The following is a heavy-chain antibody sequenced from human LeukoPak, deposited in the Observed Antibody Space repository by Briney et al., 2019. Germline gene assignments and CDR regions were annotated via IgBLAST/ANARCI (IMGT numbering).Heavy chain of an antibody. Sequence: ASVKVSCKTSGYAFINYALPWVRQAHGQRLEWMGWTNAGNDNTKYSQRFQGRVTITRDTSASTAYMELTSLGSEDTAVYYCARGGTAATTNPLGYWGQGTLVTVSS. D-gene: IGHD1-26*01. V-gene: IGHV1-3*01. CDR3: ARGGTAATTNPLGY. J-gene: IGHJ4*02. CDR2: TNAGNDNT. CDR1: GYAFINYA.